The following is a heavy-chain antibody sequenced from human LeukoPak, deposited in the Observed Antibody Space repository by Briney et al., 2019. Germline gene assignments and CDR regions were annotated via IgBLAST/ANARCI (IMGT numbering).Heavy chain of an antibody. Sequence: PSETLSLTCTVSGGSISSSSYYWGWIRQPPGKGLEWIGSIYYSGSTYYNPSLKSRVTISVDTSKNQFSLKLSSVTAADTAVYYCARDGSGSYNWFDPWGQGTLVTVST. CDR1: GGSISSSSYY. V-gene: IGHV4-39*07. CDR3: ARDGSGSYNWFDP. D-gene: IGHD3-10*01. CDR2: IYYSGST. J-gene: IGHJ5*02.